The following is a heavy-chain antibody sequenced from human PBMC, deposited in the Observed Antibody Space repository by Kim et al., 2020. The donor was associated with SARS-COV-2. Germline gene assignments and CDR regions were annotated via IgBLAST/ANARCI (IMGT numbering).Heavy chain of an antibody. CDR3: AKEGQWTMIVVKEQTEIDY. J-gene: IGHJ4*02. D-gene: IGHD3-22*01. CDR2: ISGSGGST. V-gene: IGHV3-23*01. Sequence: GGSLRLSCAASGFTFSSYAMSWVRPAPGKGLEWVSAISGSGGSTYYADSLKGRFTISRDNSKNTLYLQMNSLRAEDTAVYYCAKEGQWTMIVVKEQTEIDYWGQGTLVTVSS. CDR1: GFTFSSYA.